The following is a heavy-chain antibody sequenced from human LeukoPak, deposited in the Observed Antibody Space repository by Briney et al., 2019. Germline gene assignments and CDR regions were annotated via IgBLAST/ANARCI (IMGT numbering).Heavy chain of an antibody. CDR2: ISSSSSYI. CDR3: ARDRAGGAFDI. CDR1: GFTFSSYS. D-gene: IGHD2-15*01. V-gene: IGHV3-21*01. Sequence: GGSLRLSCAASGFTFSSYSMNWVRQAPGKGLEWVSSISSSSSYIYYAVSVKGRFTISRDNAKNSLYLQMNSLRAEDTAVYYCARDRAGGAFDIWGQGTMVTVSS. J-gene: IGHJ3*02.